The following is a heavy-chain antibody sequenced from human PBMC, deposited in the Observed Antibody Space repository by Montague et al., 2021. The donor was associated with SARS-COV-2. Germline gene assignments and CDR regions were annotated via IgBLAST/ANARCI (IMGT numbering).Heavy chain of an antibody. CDR2: IYYSVDT. J-gene: IGHJ4*02. CDR3: TRNAHYGSASYYIDY. D-gene: IGHD3-10*01. V-gene: IGHV4-61*08. Sequence: SETLSLTCTVSGASVNSGDFYWSWIRQAPGKGLEWMGNIYYSVDTNYNPSLKSRISISVDRSMNQFSLKLSSVTAADTAVYCCTRNAHYGSASYYIDYWGLGTVVIVSS. CDR1: GASVNSGDFY.